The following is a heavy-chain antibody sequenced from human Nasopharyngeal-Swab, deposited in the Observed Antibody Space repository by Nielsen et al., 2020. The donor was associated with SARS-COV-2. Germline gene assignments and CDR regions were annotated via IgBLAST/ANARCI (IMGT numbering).Heavy chain of an antibody. J-gene: IGHJ3*02. D-gene: IGHD4-23*01. CDR2: IDWDDDK. Sequence: SGPTLAKPTQIFTLPCTFSGFSLSTSGMCVSWIRQPPGKALEWLALIDWDDDKYYSTSLKTRLTISKDTSKNQVVLTMTNMDPVDTATYYCARMKDYGGNSGLAFDIWGQGTMVTVSS. CDR1: GFSLSTSGMC. CDR3: ARMKDYGGNSGLAFDI. V-gene: IGHV2-70*01.